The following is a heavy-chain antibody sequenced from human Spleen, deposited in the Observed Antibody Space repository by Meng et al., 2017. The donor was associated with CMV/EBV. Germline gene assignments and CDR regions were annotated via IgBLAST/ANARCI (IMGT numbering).Heavy chain of an antibody. D-gene: IGHD3-3*01. CDR2: ISSSGSTI. CDR3: ARASKDFLSGHWNYGMDV. V-gene: IGHV3-48*04. J-gene: IGHJ6*02. CDR1: RFTFSNFC. Sequence: GGSLRLSCAASRFTFSNFCMNWVRQAPGKGLEWVSYISSSGSTIYYADFVKGRFTISRDNAKNSLYLQMNSLRAGDTAVYYCARASKDFLSGHWNYGMDVWGQGTTVTVSS.